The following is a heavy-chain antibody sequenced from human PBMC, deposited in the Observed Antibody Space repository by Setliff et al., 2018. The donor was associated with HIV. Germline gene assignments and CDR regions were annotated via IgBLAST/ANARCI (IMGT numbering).Heavy chain of an antibody. CDR1: GYTFTSCF. D-gene: IGHD6-13*01. J-gene: IGHJ4*02. Sequence: ASVKVSCKASGYTFTSCFMHWVRQAPGQGLEYMGIINPSDGTTDYTQKFQDRVTMTSDTSTSTVYMELRSLRSEDTAIYYCVKEYHTTATATRGANYFDYWGQGTLVTVSS. V-gene: IGHV1-46*01. CDR3: VKEYHTTATATRGANYFDY. CDR2: INPSDGTT.